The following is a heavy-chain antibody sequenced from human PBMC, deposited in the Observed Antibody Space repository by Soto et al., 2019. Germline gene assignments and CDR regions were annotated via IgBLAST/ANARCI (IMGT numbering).Heavy chain of an antibody. V-gene: IGHV1-3*01. CDR1: GYTFTSYA. Sequence: QVQLVQSGAEVKKPWASVKVSCKASGYTFTSYAMNWVRQAPGQRLEWMGWINAGNGNTKYSQKFQGRVTITRDTSERTSYMDVSSLRSEDMAVYYCARVTGYYAPDYWAQGTLVTVS. J-gene: IGHJ4*02. D-gene: IGHD3-9*01. CDR3: ARVTGYYAPDY. CDR2: INAGNGNT.